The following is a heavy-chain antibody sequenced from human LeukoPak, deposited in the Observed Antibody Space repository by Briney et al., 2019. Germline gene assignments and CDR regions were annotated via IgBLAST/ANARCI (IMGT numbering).Heavy chain of an antibody. CDR1: GFTFSSDA. CDR2: ISYDGSNK. V-gene: IGHV3-30-3*01. Sequence: GRSLRLSCAASGFTFSSDAMHWVRQAPGKGLEWVAVISYDGSNKYYADSVKGRFTISRDNSKNTLYLQMNSLRAEDTAVYYCARDRAVVPAAIGVYWGQGTLVTVSS. J-gene: IGHJ4*02. CDR3: ARDRAVVPAAIGVY. D-gene: IGHD2-2*02.